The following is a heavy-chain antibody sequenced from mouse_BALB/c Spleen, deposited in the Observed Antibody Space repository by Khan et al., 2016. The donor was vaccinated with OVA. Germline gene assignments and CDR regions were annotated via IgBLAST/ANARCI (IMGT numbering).Heavy chain of an antibody. Sequence: QVQLKESGPGLVAPSQSLSITFPVSEFSLTSYGVNWVRQPPGKGLAWLAVIWGDGSTNYHSALISRLSVSKDNSQSPVFFTLNSLQTAAPATYSCDEWGDGLYAMDYWGQGTSVTVSS. J-gene: IGHJ4*01. V-gene: IGHV2-3*01. CDR3: DEWGDGLYAMDY. CDR2: IWGDGST. D-gene: IGHD2-3*01. CDR1: EFSLTSYG.